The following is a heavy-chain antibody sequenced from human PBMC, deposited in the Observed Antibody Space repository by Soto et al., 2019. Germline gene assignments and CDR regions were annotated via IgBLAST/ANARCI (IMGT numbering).Heavy chain of an antibody. CDR2: IGTAGDT. V-gene: IGHV3-13*01. CDR3: ARGPGSVVVPAAPYMDV. J-gene: IGHJ6*03. Sequence: EVQLVESGGGLVQPGGSLRLSCAASGFTFSSYDMHWVRQATGKGLEWVSAIGTAGDTYYPGSVKGRFTISRENAKNSLYLQMNSLRAGDTAVYYCARGPGSVVVPAAPYMDVWGKGTTVTVSS. CDR1: GFTFSSYD. D-gene: IGHD2-2*01.